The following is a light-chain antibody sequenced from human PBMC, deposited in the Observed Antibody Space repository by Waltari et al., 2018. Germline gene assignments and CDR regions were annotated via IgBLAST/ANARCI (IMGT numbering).Light chain of an antibody. J-gene: IGLJ3*02. Sequence: QSALTQPASVSGSPGQSITISCTGTRSDGGGYNYVCSYQQQPGTVPKILIFDVSNRPSGVSNRVSGSKSDNTASLTISGLQAEDESDYYCCSFTSRSTWVFGGGTKLTVL. V-gene: IGLV2-14*01. CDR1: RSDGGGYNY. CDR3: CSFTSRSTWV. CDR2: DVS.